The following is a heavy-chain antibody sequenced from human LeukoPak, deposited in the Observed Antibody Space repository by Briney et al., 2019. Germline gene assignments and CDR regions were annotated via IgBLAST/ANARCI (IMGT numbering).Heavy chain of an antibody. CDR3: AKHYGSNSDSFYY. CDR1: GFTFSSYG. Sequence: GGSLRLSGVASGFTFSSYGMTWVRQAPEKGLEWVTAISGSGGRTYYADSVKGRFTISRDNSKNTLYLQMNSLRAEDTAVYYCAKHYGSNSDSFYYQGQGTLVTVSS. CDR2: ISGSGGRT. J-gene: IGHJ4*02. D-gene: IGHD4-23*01. V-gene: IGHV3-23*01.